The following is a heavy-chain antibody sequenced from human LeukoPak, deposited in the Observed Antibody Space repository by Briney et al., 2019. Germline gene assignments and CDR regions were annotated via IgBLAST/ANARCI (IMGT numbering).Heavy chain of an antibody. D-gene: IGHD3-22*01. CDR1: GFTFSSYG. CDR2: ISYDGSNK. V-gene: IGHV3-30*18. Sequence: GGSLRLSCAASGFTFSSYGMHWVRQAPGKGLEWVAVISYDGSNKYYADSVKGRFTISRDNAKNSLYLQMNSLRAEDTALYYCAKDIHYDSSGYYYVGAFDIWGQGTMVTVSS. J-gene: IGHJ3*02. CDR3: AKDIHYDSSGYYYVGAFDI.